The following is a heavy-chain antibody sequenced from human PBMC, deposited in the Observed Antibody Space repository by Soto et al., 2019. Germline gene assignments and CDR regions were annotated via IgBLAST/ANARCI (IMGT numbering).Heavy chain of an antibody. D-gene: IGHD3-22*01. V-gene: IGHV3-74*01. CDR2: INSDGSST. CDR3: AGQRDSSGYYLRYFQH. J-gene: IGHJ1*01. Sequence: PGGSLRLSCAASGFTFSSYWMHWVRQAPGKGLVWVSRINSDGSSTSYADSVKGRFTISRDNAKNTLYLQMNSLRAEDTAAYYGAGQRDSSGYYLRYFQHWGQGTLVTVSS. CDR1: GFTFSSYW.